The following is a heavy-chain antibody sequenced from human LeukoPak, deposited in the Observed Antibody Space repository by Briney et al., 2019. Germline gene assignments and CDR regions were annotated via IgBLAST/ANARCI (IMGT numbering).Heavy chain of an antibody. D-gene: IGHD2/OR15-2a*01. Sequence: PGGSLRLSCAASGFTFSSYAMSWVRQAPGKGLEWDSGISGSGASTYFADSVKGRFTISRDNSKNTLYLQMNSLSAEDTALYYCAKGMGSTSGRVDYWGQGTLVTVSS. CDR1: GFTFSSYA. CDR3: AKGMGSTSGRVDY. J-gene: IGHJ4*02. CDR2: ISGSGAST. V-gene: IGHV3-23*01.